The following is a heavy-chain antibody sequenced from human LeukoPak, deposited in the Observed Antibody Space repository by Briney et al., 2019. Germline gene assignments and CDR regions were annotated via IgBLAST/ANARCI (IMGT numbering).Heavy chain of an antibody. V-gene: IGHV4-39*07. CDR1: GGSISSRSYY. J-gene: IGHJ6*02. Sequence: ETLSLTCSVSGGSISSRSYYWGWIRQPPGKGLEWIGNIYYSGSTYYNPSLKSRVTISVDTSKNQFSLKLSSVTAADTAVYCCARAPGEVWFGEYYGMDVWGQGTTVTVSS. CDR3: ARAPGEVWFGEYYGMDV. D-gene: IGHD3-10*01. CDR2: IYYSGST.